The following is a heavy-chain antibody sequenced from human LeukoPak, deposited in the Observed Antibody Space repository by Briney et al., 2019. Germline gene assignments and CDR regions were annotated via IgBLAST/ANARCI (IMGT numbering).Heavy chain of an antibody. D-gene: IGHD3-10*01. CDR2: INPNSGGT. Sequence: ASVKVSCKASGYTFTSYAMHWVRQAPGQGLEWMGWINPNSGGTNYAQKFQGRVTMTRDTSISTAYMELSRLRSDDTAVYYCARVSWFGELFNWFDPWGQGTLVTVSS. V-gene: IGHV1-2*02. CDR1: GYTFTSYA. CDR3: ARVSWFGELFNWFDP. J-gene: IGHJ5*02.